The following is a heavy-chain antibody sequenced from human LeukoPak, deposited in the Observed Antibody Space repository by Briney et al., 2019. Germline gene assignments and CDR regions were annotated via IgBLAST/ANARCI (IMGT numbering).Heavy chain of an antibody. CDR3: ARDGGSYGSGSYYNNY. Sequence: GGSLRLSCAASGFTFSSYSMNWVRQAPGKGLEWVSSISSSSSYIYYADSVKGRFTISRDNAKNSLYLQMNSLRAEDTVVYYCARDGGSYGSGSYYNNYWGQGTLVTVSS. J-gene: IGHJ4*02. CDR2: ISSSSSYI. V-gene: IGHV3-21*01. D-gene: IGHD3-10*01. CDR1: GFTFSSYS.